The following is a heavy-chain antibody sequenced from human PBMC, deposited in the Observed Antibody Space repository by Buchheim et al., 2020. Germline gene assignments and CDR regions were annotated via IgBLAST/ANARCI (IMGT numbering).Heavy chain of an antibody. CDR1: GFTFSSYW. Sequence: EVQLFESGGGLVQPGGSLRLSCAASGFTFSSYWMSWVRQAPGKGLEWVANIKQDGSEKYYVDSVKGRFTISRDNAKNSLYLQMNSLRAEDTAVYYCARPRGDYDSSGTPPGNWGQGTL. V-gene: IGHV3-7*01. CDR3: ARPRGDYDSSGTPPGN. D-gene: IGHD3-22*01. CDR2: IKQDGSEK. J-gene: IGHJ4*02.